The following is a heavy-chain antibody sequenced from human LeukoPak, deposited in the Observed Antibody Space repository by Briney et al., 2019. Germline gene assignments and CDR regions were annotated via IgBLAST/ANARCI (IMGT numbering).Heavy chain of an antibody. Sequence: GGSLRLSCAXSXXXFSDXXMSWVRQXXXXXXXXXSAISGSDDSTYYTDSVKGRFTISRDNSKNTLYLQMNNLRVEDTAVYYCAKEGCTRTSCYSNCWGQGTLVTVSS. V-gene: IGHV3-23*01. J-gene: IGHJ4*02. CDR2: ISGSDDST. CDR3: AKEGCTRTSCYSNC. CDR1: XXXFSDXX. D-gene: IGHD2-2*01.